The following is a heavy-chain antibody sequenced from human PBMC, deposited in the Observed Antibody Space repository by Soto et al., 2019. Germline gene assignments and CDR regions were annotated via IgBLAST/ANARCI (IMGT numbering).Heavy chain of an antibody. J-gene: IGHJ5*02. CDR2: ISAYNGNT. CDR1: GYTFTTYG. CDR3: ARDLIAVRPGWFDP. D-gene: IGHD6-6*01. V-gene: IGHV1-18*01. Sequence: QVQLVQSGAEVKKPEASVKVSCKASGYTFTTYGISWVRQAPGQGLEWMGWISAYNGNTKYVQRLQGRVTMTTDTSTSTAYMELRSLRSDDTAVYYCARDLIAVRPGWFDPWGQGTLVTVSS.